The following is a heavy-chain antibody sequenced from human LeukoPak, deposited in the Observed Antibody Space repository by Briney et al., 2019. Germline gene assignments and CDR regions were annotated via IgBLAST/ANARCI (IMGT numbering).Heavy chain of an antibody. CDR3: AGRGFGSYFDY. V-gene: IGHV3-23*01. CDR2: INNNGGSA. CDR1: GFTFSIYG. D-gene: IGHD3-3*01. J-gene: IGHJ4*02. Sequence: GGSLRLSCAASGFTFSIYGMSWVRQAPGKGLEWVSGINNNGGSAYYADSVKGRFTISRDNSKNTLYLQMNSLRAEDTAVYYCAGRGFGSYFDYWGQGTLVTVSS.